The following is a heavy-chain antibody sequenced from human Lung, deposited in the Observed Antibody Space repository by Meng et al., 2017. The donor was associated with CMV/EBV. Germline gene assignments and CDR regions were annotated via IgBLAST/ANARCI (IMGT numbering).Heavy chain of an antibody. CDR3: VKGLYCLAGDGYYHDF. Sequence: WLRPPPQKHLEWVGCLRYISATSSNPSLQRRLTVTFDTSKNQFSLRLTSVTAADTAVYYCVKGLYCLAGDGYYHDFWGPGTLVTVSS. D-gene: IGHD2-21*01. V-gene: IGHV4-30-4*04. J-gene: IGHJ4*02. CDR2: LRYISAT.